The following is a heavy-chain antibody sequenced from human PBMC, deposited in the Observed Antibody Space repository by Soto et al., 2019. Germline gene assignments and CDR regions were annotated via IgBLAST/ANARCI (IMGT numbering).Heavy chain of an antibody. CDR2: IGGSGDST. Sequence: GGSLRLSCAASGFTFSNYAMSWVRQAPGKGLEWVSYIGGSGDSTYYADSVKGRFTISRDNSKNTLFLQMNSLRTEDTAIYYCARLYYYDSTGYYHYFDHWGQGTLVTVS. CDR3: ARLYYYDSTGYYHYFDH. V-gene: IGHV3-23*01. D-gene: IGHD3-22*01. CDR1: GFTFSNYA. J-gene: IGHJ4*02.